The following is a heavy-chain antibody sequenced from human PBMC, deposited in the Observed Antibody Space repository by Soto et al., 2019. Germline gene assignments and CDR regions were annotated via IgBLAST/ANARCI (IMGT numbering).Heavy chain of an antibody. CDR3: ARVGRMTTVVSHFDY. CDR1: GFTFNNYA. Sequence: EVQLFESGGGLVQRGDSLRLSCAASGFTFNNYAMTWVRQAPGKGLEWVSVISGSGSYTYYADSVKGRFTISRDSFKNTLYLQMNSLRADDTAVYYCARVGRMTTVVSHFDYWGRGTLVTVSS. V-gene: IGHV3-23*01. CDR2: ISGSGSYT. J-gene: IGHJ4*02. D-gene: IGHD4-17*01.